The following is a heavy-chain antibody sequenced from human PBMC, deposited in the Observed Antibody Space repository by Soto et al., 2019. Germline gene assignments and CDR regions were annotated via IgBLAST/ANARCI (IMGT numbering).Heavy chain of an antibody. CDR1: GYSFTSYW. D-gene: IGHD3-22*01. J-gene: IGHJ4*02. CDR2: IDPSDSYT. CDR3: ARDSRRRSYYDSGGEDY. Sequence: AGESLKISCKGSGYSFTSYWISWVRQMPGKGLEWMGRIDPSDSYTNYSPSFQGHATISADKSISAAYLQWSSLKASDTAMYYCARDSRRRSYYDSGGEDYWGQGTLVTVSS. V-gene: IGHV5-10-1*01.